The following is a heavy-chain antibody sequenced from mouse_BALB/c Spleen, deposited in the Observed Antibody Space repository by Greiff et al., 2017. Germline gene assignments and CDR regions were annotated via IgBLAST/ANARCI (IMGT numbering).Heavy chain of an antibody. V-gene: IGHV2-9*02. D-gene: IGHD1-1*01. Sequence: QVQLKESGPGLVAPSQSLSITCTVSGFSLTSYGVHWVRQPPGKGLEWLGVIWAGGSTNYNSALMSRLSISKDNSKSQVFLKMNSLQTDDTAVDYCARELRYYFDDWGQGTTLTVSS. CDR2: IWAGGST. CDR1: GFSLTSYG. CDR3: ARELRYYFDD. J-gene: IGHJ2*01.